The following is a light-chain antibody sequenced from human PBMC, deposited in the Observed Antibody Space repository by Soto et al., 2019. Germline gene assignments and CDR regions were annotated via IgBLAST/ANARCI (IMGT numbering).Light chain of an antibody. J-gene: IGKJ3*01. Sequence: EIVLTQSPGTLSLYPRERATLSCRASQSVSGNSLAWYQQKPGQAPRLLIYAATHRATDIPDRFSGSASATDFTLAISRLEPEDFGLYYCRQYGDSPQTFGPGTKVEI. V-gene: IGKV3-20*01. CDR2: AAT. CDR3: RQYGDSPQT. CDR1: QSVSGNS.